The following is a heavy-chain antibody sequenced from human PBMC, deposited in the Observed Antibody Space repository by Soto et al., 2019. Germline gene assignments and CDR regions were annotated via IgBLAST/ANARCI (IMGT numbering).Heavy chain of an antibody. D-gene: IGHD5-12*01. CDR3: ARNRLLGYDFDY. CDR2: IHHSGGT. Sequence: QVQLQESGPGLVKPSGTLSLTCAVSSGSISSNKWWSWVRQPPGEGLEWIGEIHHSGGTNYNPSLKSRVTISVDNSKNQFSLILSSVTAADTALYYCARNRLLGYDFDYWGQGTLVTVSS. V-gene: IGHV4-4*02. J-gene: IGHJ4*02. CDR1: SGSISSNKW.